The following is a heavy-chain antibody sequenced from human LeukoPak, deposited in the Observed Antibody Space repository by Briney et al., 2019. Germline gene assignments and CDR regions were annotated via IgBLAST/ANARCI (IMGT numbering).Heavy chain of an antibody. CDR3: ARVREYSSSPGPFDY. V-gene: IGHV1-2*02. Sequence: ASVKVSCKASGYTFTGYYMHWVRQAPGQGLEWMGWINPNSGGTNYAQKFQGRVTMTRDTSISTAYMELSRLRSDDTAVYYCARVREYSSSPGPFDYWGQGTLVTVSS. CDR1: GYTFTGYY. D-gene: IGHD6-13*01. J-gene: IGHJ4*02. CDR2: INPNSGGT.